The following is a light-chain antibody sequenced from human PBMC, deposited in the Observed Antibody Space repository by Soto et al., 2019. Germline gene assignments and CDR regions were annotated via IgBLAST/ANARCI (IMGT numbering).Light chain of an antibody. J-gene: IGLJ3*02. CDR2: DDS. V-gene: IGLV3-21*02. Sequence: SYELTQPPSVSVAPGQTARITCGGNNIGSKSVHWYQQKPGQAPVLVVYDDSDRPSGIPERFSGSNSGNTATLTISGLQPEDEADYYCSSYGASSTLFGGGTKVTVL. CDR1: NIGSKS. CDR3: SSYGASSTL.